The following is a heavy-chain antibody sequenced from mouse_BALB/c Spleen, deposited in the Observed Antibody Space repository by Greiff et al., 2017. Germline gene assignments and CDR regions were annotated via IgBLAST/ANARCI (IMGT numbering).Heavy chain of an antibody. J-gene: IGHJ3*01. CDR1: GYTFTSYW. CDR3: TRGGEAWFAY. CDR2: IYPSDSYT. V-gene: IGHV1-69*02. Sequence: QVQLQQPGAELVRPGASVKLSCKASGYTFTSYWINWVKQRPGQGLEWIGNIYPSDSYTNYNQKFKDKATLTVDKSSSTAYMQLSSPTSEDSAVYYCTRGGEAWFAYWGQGTLVTVSA.